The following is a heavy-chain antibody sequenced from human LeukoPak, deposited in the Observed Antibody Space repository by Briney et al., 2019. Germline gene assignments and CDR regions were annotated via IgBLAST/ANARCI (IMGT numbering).Heavy chain of an antibody. V-gene: IGHV1-18*01. CDR2: ISAYNGNT. CDR3: ARDNSVGDIAWWFDP. CDR1: GYTFSTYG. Sequence: ASVSVSCTASGYTFSTYGISWVRQAPGQRLERMGWISAYNGNTNYAQKFQGRVTMTRDMSTSTDYMELSSLRSEDTAVYYCARDNSVGDIAWWFDPWGQGTLVTVSS. D-gene: IGHD3-10*01. J-gene: IGHJ5*02.